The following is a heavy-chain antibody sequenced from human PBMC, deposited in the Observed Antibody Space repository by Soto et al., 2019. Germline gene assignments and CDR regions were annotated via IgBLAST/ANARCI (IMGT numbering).Heavy chain of an antibody. Sequence: PGGSLRLSCAASAFTFGSYAMTWVRQAPGKGLEWVSSITPSGDNTYYADSVKGRFTISRGNSKNTLYLQMNSLRAEDTAVYYCAKSGSHSYFDYWGQGTLVTASS. CDR1: AFTFGSYA. V-gene: IGHV3-23*01. J-gene: IGHJ4*02. CDR3: AKSGSHSYFDY. CDR2: ITPSGDNT. D-gene: IGHD3-10*01.